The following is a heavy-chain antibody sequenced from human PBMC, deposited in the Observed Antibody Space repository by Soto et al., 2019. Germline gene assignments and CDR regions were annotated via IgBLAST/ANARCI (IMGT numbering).Heavy chain of an antibody. D-gene: IGHD5-18*01. CDR2: IDPSGGKT. CDR3: ARVMRSLLSITALDT. V-gene: IGHV1-46*01. Sequence: GASVKVSCKASGYTFTRDQIHWVRQAPGQGLEWMGIIDPSGGKTNYAQKFQGRVTMTRDTSTSTVYMALSSLRSEDTAIYFCARVMRSLLSITALDTWGQGTLVTSPQ. J-gene: IGHJ5*02. CDR1: GYTFTRDQ.